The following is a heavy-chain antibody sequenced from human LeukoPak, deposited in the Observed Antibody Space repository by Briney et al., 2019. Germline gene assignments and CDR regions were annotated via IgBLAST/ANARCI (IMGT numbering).Heavy chain of an antibody. CDR3: ARADYADY. D-gene: IGHD4-17*01. V-gene: IGHV3-48*01. Sequence: TGGSLRLSCAASGFTFSSYRMNWVRQAPGKGLEWVSYISSSSSTIYYADSVKGRFTISRDNAQNSLYLQMNGLRAEDTAVYYCARADYADYWGQGTLVTVSS. CDR1: GFTFSSYR. J-gene: IGHJ4*02. CDR2: ISSSSSTI.